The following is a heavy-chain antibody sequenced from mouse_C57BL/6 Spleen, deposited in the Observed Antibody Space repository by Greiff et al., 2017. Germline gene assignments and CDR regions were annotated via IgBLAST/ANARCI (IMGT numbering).Heavy chain of an antibody. J-gene: IGHJ4*01. CDR2: ISSGSSTI. CDR1: GFTFSDYG. D-gene: IGHD1-1*01. Sequence: EVKLVESGGGLVKPGGSLKFSCAASGFTFSDYGMHWVRQAPEKGLEWVAYISSGSSTIYYADTVKGRFTITRDNAKNTLFLQMTSLRSEDRGMSYCARAVVITTVVAPYAMDYWGQGTSVTVSS. V-gene: IGHV5-17*01. CDR3: ARAVVITTVVAPYAMDY.